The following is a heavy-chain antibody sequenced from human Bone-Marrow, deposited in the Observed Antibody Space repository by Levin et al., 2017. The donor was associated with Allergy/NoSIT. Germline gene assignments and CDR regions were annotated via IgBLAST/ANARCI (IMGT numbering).Heavy chain of an antibody. CDR3: AKDATAAAAGSDYFDY. Sequence: GGSLRLSCAASGFSLDDYAMHWVRQAPGKGLEWVSDISWNSGTINYADSVKGRFTISRDNAKNSLYLQMNNLRTEDTALYYCAKDATAAAAGSDYFDYWGQGTLVTVSS. D-gene: IGHD6-13*01. CDR2: ISWNSGTI. J-gene: IGHJ4*02. CDR1: GFSLDDYA. V-gene: IGHV3-9*01.